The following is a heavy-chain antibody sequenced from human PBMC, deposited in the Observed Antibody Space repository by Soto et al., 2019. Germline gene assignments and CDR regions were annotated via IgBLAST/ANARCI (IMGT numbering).Heavy chain of an antibody. J-gene: IGHJ4*02. CDR1: GFLFTDYY. V-gene: IGHV3-11*06. D-gene: IGHD2-8*01. CDR2: IDGSSDYT. CDR3: ARDLRFSSTNYFDF. Sequence: GGSLRLSCTASGFLFTDYYMSWIRQPPGKGLEWLAYIDGSSDYTNSADSVKGRFTISRDNAKNSVFLQMNNLRADDTAVYYCARDLRFSSTNYFDFWGRGTLVTVST.